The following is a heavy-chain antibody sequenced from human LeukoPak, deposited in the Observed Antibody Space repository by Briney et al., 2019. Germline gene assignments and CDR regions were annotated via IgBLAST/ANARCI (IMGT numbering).Heavy chain of an antibody. CDR2: ISSSSSYI. CDR3: ARAMARYYDFWSGYYSGAFDI. D-gene: IGHD3-3*01. Sequence: GGSLRLSCAASGFTFSSYAMHWVRQAPGKGLEWVSSISSSSSYIYYADSVKGRFTISRDNAKNSLYLQMNSLRAEDTAVYYCARAMARYYDFWSGYYSGAFDIWGQGTMVTVSS. V-gene: IGHV3-21*01. CDR1: GFTFSSYA. J-gene: IGHJ3*02.